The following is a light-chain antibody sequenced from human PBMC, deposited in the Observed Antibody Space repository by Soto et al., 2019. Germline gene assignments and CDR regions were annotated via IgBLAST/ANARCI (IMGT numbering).Light chain of an antibody. J-gene: IGKJ5*01. CDR2: GAS. Sequence: EVVMTQSPATLSVSPVERATLSCRSSQSVSSNLAWYQQKHGQAPRLLIYGASTRATRIPARFSGSGSGTEFTLTIRSLQSEDFAVYHCQQYDNWPPINCGQGTRLEIK. CDR3: QQYDNWPPIN. V-gene: IGKV3-15*01. CDR1: QSVSSN.